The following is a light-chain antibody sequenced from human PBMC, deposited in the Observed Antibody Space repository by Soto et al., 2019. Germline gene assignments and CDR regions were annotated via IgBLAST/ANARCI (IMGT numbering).Light chain of an antibody. CDR1: SSNIGSNT. CDR2: SNN. J-gene: IGLJ3*02. Sequence: QSVLTQPPSASGTPGQRVTISCSGSSSNIGSNTVNWYQQLPGTAPKLLIYSNNQRPSGVPDRFSGSKSGTSASLAISGLQSEDEADYYCAARDDSMNRWVFGGGTKLTVL. CDR3: AARDDSMNRWV. V-gene: IGLV1-44*01.